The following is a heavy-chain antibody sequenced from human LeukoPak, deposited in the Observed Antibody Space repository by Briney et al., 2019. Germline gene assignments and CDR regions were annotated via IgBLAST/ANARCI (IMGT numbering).Heavy chain of an antibody. CDR1: GFTFSSYS. D-gene: IGHD3-22*01. Sequence: GGSLRLSCAASGFTFSSYSMNWVRQAPGKGLEWVSSISSSSSYIYYADSVKGRFTISRDNAKNSLYLQMNSLRAEDTAVYYCEWHLNWYDSSGPDTFDYWGQGTLVTVSS. V-gene: IGHV3-21*01. CDR2: ISSSSSYI. J-gene: IGHJ4*02. CDR3: EWHLNWYDSSGPDTFDY.